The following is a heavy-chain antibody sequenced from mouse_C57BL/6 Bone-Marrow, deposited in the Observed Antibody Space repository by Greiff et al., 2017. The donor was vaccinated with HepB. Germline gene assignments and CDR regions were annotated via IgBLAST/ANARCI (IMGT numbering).Heavy chain of an antibody. CDR1: GYTFTDYY. CDR3: ARSGDYDEGYFDV. Sequence: VQLQQSGAELVRPGASVKLSCKASGYTFTDYYINWVKQRPGQGLEWIARIYPGSGNTYYTEKFKGKATLTAEKSSSTAYMQLSSLTSEDSAVYFCARSGDYDEGYFDVWGTGTTVTVSS. CDR2: IYPGSGNT. D-gene: IGHD2-4*01. V-gene: IGHV1-76*01. J-gene: IGHJ1*03.